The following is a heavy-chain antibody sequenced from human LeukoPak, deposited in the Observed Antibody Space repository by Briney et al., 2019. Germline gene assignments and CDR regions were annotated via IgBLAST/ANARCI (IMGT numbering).Heavy chain of an antibody. CDR2: IYYSGST. D-gene: IGHD5-18*01. Sequence: PSQTLSLTCTVSGGSISSGGYYWSWLRQHPGKGLEWIGYIYYSGSTYYNPSLKSRVTISVDTSKNQFSLKLSSATAADTAVYYCARGAMADDAFDIWGQGTMVTVSS. CDR3: ARGAMADDAFDI. J-gene: IGHJ3*02. V-gene: IGHV4-31*03. CDR1: GGSISSGGYY.